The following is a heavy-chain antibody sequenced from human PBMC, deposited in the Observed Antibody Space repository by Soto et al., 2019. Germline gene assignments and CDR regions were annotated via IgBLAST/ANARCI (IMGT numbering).Heavy chain of an antibody. CDR2: IWYDGSSK. V-gene: IGHV3-30*02. Sequence: GGSLRLSCTASGFTFSSYGMHWVRQAPGKGLEWVSVIWYDGSSKYYADSVKGRFTISRDNSKNTLYLQMSSLRAEDTAVYYCAKSVYNWNDGFFDYWGQGTLVTVSS. D-gene: IGHD1-1*01. CDR1: GFTFSSYG. J-gene: IGHJ4*02. CDR3: AKSVYNWNDGFFDY.